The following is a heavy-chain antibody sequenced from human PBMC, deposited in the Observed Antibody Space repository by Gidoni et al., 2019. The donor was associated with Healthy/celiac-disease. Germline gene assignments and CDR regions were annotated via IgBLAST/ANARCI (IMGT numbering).Heavy chain of an antibody. Sequence: QLQLQESAPGLVKPSETLSLTCTVSGGSISSSSYYWGWIRQPPGKGLEWIGSIYYSGSTYYNPSLKSRVTISVDTSKNQFSLKLSSVTAADTAVYYCARDLYCSGGSCNPYYYYYGMDVWGQGTTVTVSS. CDR2: IYYSGST. D-gene: IGHD2-15*01. J-gene: IGHJ6*02. CDR1: GGSISSSSYY. CDR3: ARDLYCSGGSCNPYYYYYGMDV. V-gene: IGHV4-39*07.